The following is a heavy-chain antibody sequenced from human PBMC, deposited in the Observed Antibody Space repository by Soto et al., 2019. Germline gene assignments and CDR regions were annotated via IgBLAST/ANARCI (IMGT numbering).Heavy chain of an antibody. J-gene: IGHJ6*02. CDR3: ARDAIDYYDSSGYYQADYYYYYGMDV. Sequence: VGSLRLSCAASGFTFSSYWMSWVRQAPGKGLEWVANIKQDGSEKYYVDSVKGRFTISRDNAKNSLYLQMNSLRAEDTAVYYCARDAIDYYDSSGYYQADYYYYYGMDVWGQGTTVTVS. CDR1: GFTFSSYW. D-gene: IGHD3-22*01. CDR2: IKQDGSEK. V-gene: IGHV3-7*03.